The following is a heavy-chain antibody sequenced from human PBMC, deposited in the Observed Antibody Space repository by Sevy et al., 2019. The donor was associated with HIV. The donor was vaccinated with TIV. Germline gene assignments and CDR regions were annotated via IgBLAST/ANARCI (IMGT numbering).Heavy chain of an antibody. Sequence: GGSLRLSCAASGFTFSSYAMSWVRQAPGKGLEWVSAISGSGYLKYYTDSVKGRFTISRDNSKNVLLLQMNSLRAEDTAVYYCAKEGGGYYYDSSGLFDYWGQGTLVTVSS. D-gene: IGHD3-22*01. CDR1: GFTFSSYA. V-gene: IGHV3-23*01. CDR3: AKEGGGYYYDSSGLFDY. J-gene: IGHJ4*02. CDR2: ISGSGYLK.